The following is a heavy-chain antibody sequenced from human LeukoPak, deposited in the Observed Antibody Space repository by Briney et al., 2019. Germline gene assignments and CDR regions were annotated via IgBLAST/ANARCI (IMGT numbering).Heavy chain of an antibody. CDR1: GGSFSGYY. D-gene: IGHD4-17*01. CDR3: ARHDYGDYVYYFDY. Sequence: PSETLFLTCAVYGGSFSGYYWSWIRQPPGKGLEWIGEINHSGSTNYNPSLKSRVTISVDTSKNQFYLNLCSVTAADPAVYYCARHDYGDYVYYFDYWGQGTLVPVSS. J-gene: IGHJ4*02. V-gene: IGHV4-34*01. CDR2: INHSGST.